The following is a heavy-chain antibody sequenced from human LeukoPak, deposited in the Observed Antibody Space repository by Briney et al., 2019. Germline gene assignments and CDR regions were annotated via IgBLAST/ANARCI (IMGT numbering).Heavy chain of an antibody. V-gene: IGHV3-74*01. J-gene: IGHJ5*02. CDR2: INSDGSYT. CDR3: ARADNWQSGGA. CDR1: GFGFSNYW. D-gene: IGHD1-1*01. Sequence: GGSLRLSCVASGFGFSNYWMYWGRQAPGKGLVWVSRINSDGSYTDYADPAKGRFTISRDNAKDTLYLQMNSLRADDTAVYYCARADNWQSGGAWGQGTLVTVSS.